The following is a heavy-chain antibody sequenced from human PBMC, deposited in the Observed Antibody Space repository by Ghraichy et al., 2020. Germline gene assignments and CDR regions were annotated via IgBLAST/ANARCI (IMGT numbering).Heavy chain of an antibody. CDR2: ISGSSSYI. D-gene: IGHD1-14*01. V-gene: IGHV3-11*05. Sequence: GGSRRLSCAASGFTFSDYYMSWIRQAPGKGLEWVSYISGSSSYINYADSVKGRFTISRDNAKNSLYLQMNSLRAEDTAVYYCAREAGDTFDYWGQGTLVTVSS. J-gene: IGHJ4*02. CDR3: AREAGDTFDY. CDR1: GFTFSDYY.